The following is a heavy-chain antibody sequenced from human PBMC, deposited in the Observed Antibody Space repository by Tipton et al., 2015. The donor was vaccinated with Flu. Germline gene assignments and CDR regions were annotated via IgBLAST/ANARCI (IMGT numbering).Heavy chain of an antibody. D-gene: IGHD4-23*01. CDR2: INPNSRGT. J-gene: IGHJ4*02. Sequence: QLVQSGAEVKKPGASVKVSCKASGYTFTAYYMHWVRQAPGQGLEWMGRINPNSRGTDYAQNFQGRLAMTRDTSINTAYMTLSRLRFDDTAVYYCARIGINSTFGYWGQGSPV. CDR1: GYTFTAYY. V-gene: IGHV1-2*06. CDR3: ARIGINSTFGY.